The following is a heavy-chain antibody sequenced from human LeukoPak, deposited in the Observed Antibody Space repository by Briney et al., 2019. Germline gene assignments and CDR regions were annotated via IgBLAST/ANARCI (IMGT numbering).Heavy chain of an antibody. D-gene: IGHD3-3*01. J-gene: IGHJ6*02. CDR2: IYTSGST. CDR1: GGSISSYY. CDR3: ARDYYDFFKLSSWFIYGMDV. Sequence: SETLSLTCTVSGGSISSYYWSWIRQPAGKGLEWIGRIYTSGSTNYNPSLKSRVTMSVDTSKNQFSLKLSSVTAADTAVYYCARDYYDFFKLSSWFIYGMDVWGQGTTVTVSS. V-gene: IGHV4-4*07.